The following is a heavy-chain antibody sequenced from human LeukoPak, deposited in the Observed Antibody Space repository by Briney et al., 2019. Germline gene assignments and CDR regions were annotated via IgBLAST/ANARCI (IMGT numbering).Heavy chain of an antibody. Sequence: SQTLSLTCAVSGGSISSGGYSWSWIRQPPGTGLEWIGYIYHSGSTYYNPSLKSRVTISVDRSKNQFSLKLSSVTAADTAVYYCARGGYGLFDYWGQGTLVTVSS. CDR1: GGSISSGGYS. D-gene: IGHD5-18*01. CDR2: IYHSGST. J-gene: IGHJ4*02. V-gene: IGHV4-30-2*01. CDR3: ARGGYGLFDY.